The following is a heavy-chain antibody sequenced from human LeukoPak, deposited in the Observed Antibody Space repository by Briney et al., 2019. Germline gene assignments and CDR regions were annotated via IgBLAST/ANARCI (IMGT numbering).Heavy chain of an antibody. J-gene: IGHJ4*02. V-gene: IGHV1-18*01. CDR3: AREEVSSSWYGGAYYFDY. D-gene: IGHD6-13*01. CDR1: GGTFSSYA. CDR2: ISAYNGNT. Sequence: GASVKVSCKASGGTFSSYAISWVRQAPGQGLEWMGWISAYNGNTNYAQKLQGRVTMTTDTSTSTAYMELRSLRSDDTAVYYCAREEVSSSWYGGAYYFDYWGQGTLVTVSS.